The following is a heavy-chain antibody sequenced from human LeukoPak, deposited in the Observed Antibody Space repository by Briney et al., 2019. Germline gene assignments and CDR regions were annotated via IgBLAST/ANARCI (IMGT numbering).Heavy chain of an antibody. J-gene: IGHJ4*02. CDR2: ISSSSSYI. V-gene: IGHV3-21*01. Sequence: GGSLRLSCAVSGFTFSSYWMTWVRQAPGKGLEWVSSISSSSSYIYYADSVKGRFTISKDNAKNSLYLQMNSLRAEDTAVYYCARYQGSGWYDIPYWGQGTLVTVSS. CDR3: ARYQGSGWYDIPY. D-gene: IGHD6-19*01. CDR1: GFTFSSYW.